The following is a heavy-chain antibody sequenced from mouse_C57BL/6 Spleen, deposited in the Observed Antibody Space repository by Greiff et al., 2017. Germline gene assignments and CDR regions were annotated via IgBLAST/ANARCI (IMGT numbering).Heavy chain of an antibody. Sequence: EVQRVESEGGLVQPGSSMKLSCTASGFTFSDYYMAWVRQVPEKGLEWVANINYDGSSTYYLDSLKSRFIISRDNAKNILYLQMSSLKSEDTATYYCARYGYDSYAMDYWGQGTSVTVSS. CDR1: GFTFSDYY. V-gene: IGHV5-16*01. D-gene: IGHD2-2*01. CDR2: INYDGSST. J-gene: IGHJ4*01. CDR3: ARYGYDSYAMDY.